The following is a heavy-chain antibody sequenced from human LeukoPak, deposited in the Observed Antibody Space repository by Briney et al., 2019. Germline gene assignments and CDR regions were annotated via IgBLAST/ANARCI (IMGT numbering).Heavy chain of an antibody. CDR2: ISGSGGST. D-gene: IGHD6-6*01. V-gene: IGHV3-23*01. Sequence: PGGSLRLSCATSGFTFSTYAMSWVRQAPGKGLEWVSAISGSGGSTYYADSVKGRFTISRDISKNTLYLQMNSLRAEDTAVYYCAKGGGVAARKTYYFDYWGQGTLVTVSS. CDR3: AKGGGVAARKTYYFDY. J-gene: IGHJ4*02. CDR1: GFTFSTYA.